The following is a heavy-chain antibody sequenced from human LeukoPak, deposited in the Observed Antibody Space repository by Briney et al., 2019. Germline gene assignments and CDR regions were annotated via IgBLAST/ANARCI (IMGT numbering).Heavy chain of an antibody. CDR1: GFTFSSYW. CDR3: ARDLEACGGDCYSFDY. Sequence: PGGSLRLSCAASGFTFSSYWMHWVRQAPGKGLVWVSRTNTDASQTTYADSVKGRFTISRDNAKNTLYLQMYSLRAEDTAVYYCARDLEACGGDCYSFDYWGQGALVTVSS. D-gene: IGHD2-21*02. CDR2: TNTDASQT. J-gene: IGHJ4*02. V-gene: IGHV3-74*01.